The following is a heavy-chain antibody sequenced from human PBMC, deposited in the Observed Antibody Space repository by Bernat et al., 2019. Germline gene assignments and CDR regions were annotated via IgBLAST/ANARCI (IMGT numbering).Heavy chain of an antibody. V-gene: IGHV4-34*01. J-gene: IGHJ2*01. CDR3: ARGIDPYSSSWLAIWYFEL. CDR1: GGSFSGYY. Sequence: QVQLQQWGAGLLKPSETLSLTCAVHGGSFSGYYWSWIRQPPGQGLEWLGEINHSGSTNYNPSLRSRVTIAVDTSKNRFALKLSSVTAADTAVYYCARGIDPYSSSWLAIWYFELWGRGTLVTVSS. D-gene: IGHD6-13*01. CDR2: INHSGST.